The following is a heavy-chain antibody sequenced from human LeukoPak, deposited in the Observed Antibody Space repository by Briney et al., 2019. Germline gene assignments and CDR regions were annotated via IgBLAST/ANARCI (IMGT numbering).Heavy chain of an antibody. V-gene: IGHV3-23*01. CDR2: ISGSGGST. J-gene: IGHJ4*02. D-gene: IGHD2-2*01. CDR1: GFTFSSYG. Sequence: QPGGSLRLSCAASGFTFSSYGMSWVRQAPGKGLEWVSAISGSGGSTYYADSVKGRFTISRDNSKNTLYLQMNSLRAEDTAVYYCAKDALPAAKSRYYFDYWGQGTLVTVSS. CDR3: AKDALPAAKSRYYFDY.